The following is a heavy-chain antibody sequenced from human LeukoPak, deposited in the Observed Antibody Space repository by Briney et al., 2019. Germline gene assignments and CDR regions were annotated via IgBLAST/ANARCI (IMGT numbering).Heavy chain of an antibody. D-gene: IGHD2-2*01. V-gene: IGHV4-39*01. Sequence: SETLSLTCTVSGGSISSSSYYWGWIRQPPGKGLEWIGIIYYRGSTYYNPSLKSRLTISVDTSKNQFSLKLSSVTATDTAVYYCARRGYCSSTSCYEYWFDPWGQGTLGTVCS. CDR1: GGSISSSSYY. J-gene: IGHJ5*02. CDR2: IYYRGST. CDR3: ARRGYCSSTSCYEYWFDP.